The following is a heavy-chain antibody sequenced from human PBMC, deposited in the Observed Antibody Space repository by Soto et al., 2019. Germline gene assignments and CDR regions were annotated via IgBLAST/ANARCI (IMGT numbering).Heavy chain of an antibody. D-gene: IGHD3-22*01. J-gene: IGHJ4*02. V-gene: IGHV3-30-3*01. Sequence: GGSLRLSCAASGFTFSRYAMHWGRQAPGKGLEWVAVISYDGSNKYYADSVKGRFTISRDNSKNTLYLQMNSLRAEDTAVYYCARDSCEDYDSSGNASDDDWGQGTLVTVSS. CDR2: ISYDGSNK. CDR3: ARDSCEDYDSSGNASDDD. CDR1: GFTFSRYA.